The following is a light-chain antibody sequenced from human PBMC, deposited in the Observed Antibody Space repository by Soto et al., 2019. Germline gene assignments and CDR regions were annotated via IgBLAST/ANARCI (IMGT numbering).Light chain of an antibody. Sequence: EIVMTQSPATLSVSPGERATLSSRASQSVSSNLAWYQQKPGQAPRLLIYGASTRATGIPARFSGSGSETEFTLTISSLQSEDFAVYYCQHYNNWPPLTFGGGTKVEI. J-gene: IGKJ4*01. V-gene: IGKV3-15*01. CDR2: GAS. CDR3: QHYNNWPPLT. CDR1: QSVSSN.